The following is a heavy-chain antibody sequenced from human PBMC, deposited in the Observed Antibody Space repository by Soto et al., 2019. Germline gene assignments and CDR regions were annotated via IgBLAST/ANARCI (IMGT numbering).Heavy chain of an antibody. D-gene: IGHD3-10*01. CDR3: ARVFGSGSYYFDI. CDR2: IYYSGNT. CDR1: GGSINSAAYY. J-gene: IGHJ4*02. Sequence: SETLSLTCTVSGGSINSAAYYWGWIRQPPGKGLECIGIIYYSGNTYYSPSLKSRLSMSVDTSKNQFSLKLNSVSAADTSMYYCARVFGSGSYYFDIWGQGTLVTVSS. V-gene: IGHV4-39*01.